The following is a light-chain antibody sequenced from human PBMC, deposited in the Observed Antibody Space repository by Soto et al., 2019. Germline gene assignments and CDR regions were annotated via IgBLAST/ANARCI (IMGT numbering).Light chain of an antibody. Sequence: DIQMTQSPSTLSASVGDRVTITCRASQSISSWLAWYQQKPGKAPKLLIYDASSLESGVPSRFSGSGSGTEFTHTIGSMQPDAFTTYFCRPYTSYSTLGQRNKVEL. V-gene: IGKV1-5*01. CDR3: RPYTSYST. CDR2: DAS. CDR1: QSISSW. J-gene: IGKJ1*01.